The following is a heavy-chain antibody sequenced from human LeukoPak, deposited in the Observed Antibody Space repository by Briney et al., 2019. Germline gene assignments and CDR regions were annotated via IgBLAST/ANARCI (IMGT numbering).Heavy chain of an antibody. CDR1: GFTVSSNY. V-gene: IGHV3-66*02. Sequence: GGSLRLSCAASGFTVSSNYMSWVRQAPGKGLEWGSVIYSGGSTYYADSVKGRFTISRDNSKNTLYLQMNSLRAEDTAVYYCARSPTPSFDYWGQGTLVTVSS. J-gene: IGHJ4*02. CDR3: ARSPTPSFDY. CDR2: IYSGGST.